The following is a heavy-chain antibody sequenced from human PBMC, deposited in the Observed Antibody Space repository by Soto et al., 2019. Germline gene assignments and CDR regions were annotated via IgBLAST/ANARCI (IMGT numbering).Heavy chain of an antibody. D-gene: IGHD2-2*01. V-gene: IGHV1-3*01. J-gene: IGHJ4*02. CDR3: ARGDIVVVPAASHFDY. CDR1: GYTFNSYA. CDR2: INAGNGNT. Sequence: VSVKVSCKASGYTFNSYAMHWVRQAPGQRLEWMGWINAGNGNTKYSQKFQGRVTITRDTSASTAYMELSSLRSEDTAVYYCARGDIVVVPAASHFDYWGQGTPVTVSS.